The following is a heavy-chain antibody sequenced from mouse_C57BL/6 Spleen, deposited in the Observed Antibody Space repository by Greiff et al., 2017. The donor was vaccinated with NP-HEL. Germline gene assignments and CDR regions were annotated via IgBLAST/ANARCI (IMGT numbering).Heavy chain of an antibody. V-gene: IGHV6-6*01. CDR1: GFTFSDAW. Sequence: EVHLVESGGGLVQPGGSMKLSCAASGFTFSDAWLDWVRQSPEKGLEWVAGIRNKANNHATYYAESVKGRFTISRDDYKSSVYLQMNSLRAEDTGIYYCTRGVITTVVERFAYWGQGTLVTVSA. D-gene: IGHD1-1*01. CDR3: TRGVITTVVERFAY. J-gene: IGHJ3*01. CDR2: IRNKANNHAT.